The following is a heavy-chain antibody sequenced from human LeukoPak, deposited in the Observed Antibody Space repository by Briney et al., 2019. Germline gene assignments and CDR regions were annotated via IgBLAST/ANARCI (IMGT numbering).Heavy chain of an antibody. Sequence: GGSLRLSCAASGFTFSSYAVSWVRQAPGKGLEWVSAISGSGGSTYYADSVKGRFTISRDNSENTLYLQMNSLRAEDTAVYYCVGGSGSKYYWGQGTLVTVSS. CDR1: GFTFSSYA. J-gene: IGHJ4*02. D-gene: IGHD3-10*01. CDR3: VGGSGSKYY. CDR2: ISGSGGST. V-gene: IGHV3-23*01.